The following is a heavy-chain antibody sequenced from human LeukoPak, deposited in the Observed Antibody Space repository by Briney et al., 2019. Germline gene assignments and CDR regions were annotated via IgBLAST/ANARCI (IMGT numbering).Heavy chain of an antibody. CDR1: GFTFSSYG. D-gene: IGHD6-19*01. J-gene: IGHJ4*02. V-gene: IGHV3-30*02. CDR3: AKDRMYSSGWPDY. CDR2: IRYDGSNK. Sequence: PGGSLRLSCAASGFTFSSYGMRWVRQAPGKGLEWVAFIRYDGSNKYYADSVKGRFTISRDNSKNTLYLQMNSLRAEDTAVYYCAKDRMYSSGWPDYWGQGTLVTVSS.